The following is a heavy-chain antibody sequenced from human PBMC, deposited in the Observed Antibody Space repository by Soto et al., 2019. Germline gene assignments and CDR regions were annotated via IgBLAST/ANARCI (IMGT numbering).Heavy chain of an antibody. CDR3: ARDPVDLFGYMDV. D-gene: IGHD6-25*01. Sequence: VQSGADVKKPGSSVNVSCKASGGTFASYGITWVRQAPGQRLEWMGEIIPLLKTVNYAQKFQGRVTITGDRPTSTVYTALSRLRSHDTAVYYCARDPVDLFGYMDVWGHGTTVTVS. CDR1: GGTFASYG. J-gene: IGHJ6*02. CDR2: IIPLLKTV. V-gene: IGHV1-69*06.